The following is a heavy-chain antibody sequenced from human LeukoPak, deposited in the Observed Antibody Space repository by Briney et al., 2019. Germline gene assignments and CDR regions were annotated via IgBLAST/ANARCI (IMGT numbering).Heavy chain of an antibody. CDR3: AREPSTVDDIRSAFDI. D-gene: IGHD4-17*01. CDR2: IYYSGST. CDR1: GGSFNGYY. Sequence: SETLSLTCAVYGGSFNGYYWSWIRQPPGKGLEWIGYIYYSGSTNYNPSLKSRVTISVDTSKNQFSLKLSSVTAADTAVYYCAREPSTVDDIRSAFDIWGQGTMVTVSS. V-gene: IGHV4-59*01. J-gene: IGHJ3*02.